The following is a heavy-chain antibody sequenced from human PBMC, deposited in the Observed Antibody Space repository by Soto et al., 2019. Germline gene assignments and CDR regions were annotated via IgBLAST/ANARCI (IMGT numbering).Heavy chain of an antibody. J-gene: IGHJ6*02. Sequence: PGGSLRLSCAASGFTFSNFGMHWVRQAPGKGLEWVAGISYDGRSESYVDSVGGRFTLSRDNSKNTLSLQMISLRPEDTGVYYCAKDLDVVMVLSATRGLDVWGQGTTVTVSS. V-gene: IGHV3-30*18. CDR3: AKDLDVVMVLSATRGLDV. CDR1: GFTFSNFG. CDR2: ISYDGRSE. D-gene: IGHD2-15*01.